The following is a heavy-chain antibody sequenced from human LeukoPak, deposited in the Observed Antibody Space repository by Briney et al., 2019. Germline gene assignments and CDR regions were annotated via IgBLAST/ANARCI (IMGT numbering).Heavy chain of an antibody. J-gene: IGHJ4*02. Sequence: GGSLRLSCAASGFTFSNYEMNWVRQAPGKGLEWLSYISGSGSTIYYADSVKGRFTISRDNAKKSLYLQMNSLRAEDMAVYYCARAGWNHMGYFDYWGQGTLVTVPS. CDR2: ISGSGSTI. V-gene: IGHV3-48*03. CDR1: GFTFSNYE. D-gene: IGHD1-14*01. CDR3: ARAGWNHMGYFDY.